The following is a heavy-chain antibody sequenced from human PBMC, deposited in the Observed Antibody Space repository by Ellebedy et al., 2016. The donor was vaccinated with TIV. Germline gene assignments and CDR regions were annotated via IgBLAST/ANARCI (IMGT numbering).Heavy chain of an antibody. Sequence: GESLKISCAASGFTFSSYDLHWVRQAPGKGLDWVAVISYDGSHKYYADSVKGRFTISRDNSKNTLYLQMNSLRAEDTAVYYCARVEPFYCSSTSCKNLGSDYWGQGTLVTVSS. CDR1: GFTFSSYD. J-gene: IGHJ4*02. D-gene: IGHD2-2*01. CDR2: ISYDGSHK. CDR3: ARVEPFYCSSTSCKNLGSDY. V-gene: IGHV3-30*03.